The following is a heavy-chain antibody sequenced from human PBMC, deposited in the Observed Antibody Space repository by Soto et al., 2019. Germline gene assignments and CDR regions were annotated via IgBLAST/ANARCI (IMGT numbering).Heavy chain of an antibody. J-gene: IGHJ4*02. Sequence: QITLKESGPPLVKPTQTLTLTCTFSGFSLSTSGVGVGWIRQPPGKALEWLALIYWDDDKRYSPSLKSRLTITKDTSKNQVVLTMTNMDPVDTATYYCAHRPTVTTSFDYWGQGTLVTVSS. CDR1: GFSLSTSGVG. CDR3: AHRPTVTTSFDY. V-gene: IGHV2-5*02. CDR2: IYWDDDK. D-gene: IGHD4-4*01.